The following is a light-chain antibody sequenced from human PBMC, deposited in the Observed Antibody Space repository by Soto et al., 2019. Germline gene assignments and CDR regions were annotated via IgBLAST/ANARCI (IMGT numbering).Light chain of an antibody. CDR2: GAS. CDR1: QGVRSD. CDR3: RQSSKWPLT. V-gene: IGKV3-15*01. J-gene: IGKJ4*01. Sequence: EIAMTQSPDTLSVSPGDRATLSCRASQGVRSDLAWYQQKAGQSPRLLIYGASTRAAETPARFSGSGSETEFTLTISSLQSEDFAVYYRRQSSKWPLTFGGGTKVEIK.